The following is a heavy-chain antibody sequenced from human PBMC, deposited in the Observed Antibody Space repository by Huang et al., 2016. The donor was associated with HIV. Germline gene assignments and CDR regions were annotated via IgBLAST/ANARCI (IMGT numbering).Heavy chain of an antibody. CDR3: VRDSSSGLQLRY. D-gene: IGHD3-22*01. CDR1: GYTFSTYS. J-gene: IGHJ4*02. CDR2: ISKTSGST. Sequence: EVQLVESGGGLAQPGGALRLSCVASGYTFSTYSMKWVRQAPGKGLEWVSYISKTSGSTSYTESVKGRFTVSRDNVKNSLYLQMNRLRVEDTAMYYCVRDSSSGLQLRYWGQGALVIVS. V-gene: IGHV3-48*01.